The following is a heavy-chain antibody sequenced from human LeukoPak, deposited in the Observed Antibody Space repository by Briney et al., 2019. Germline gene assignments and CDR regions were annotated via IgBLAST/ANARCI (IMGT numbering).Heavy chain of an antibody. CDR2: VYFSGST. D-gene: IGHD3-10*01. Sequence: SETLSLTCTFTSDSISNYYWHWIRQPPGKGLEWIGYVYFSGSTNYHPSLQSRVSISLDTSKNQLSLKLSSVTGADTAMYYCALYGSGDYFHDWGQGTLVTVSS. CDR3: ALYGSGDYFHD. J-gene: IGHJ4*02. V-gene: IGHV4-59*01. CDR1: SDSISNYY.